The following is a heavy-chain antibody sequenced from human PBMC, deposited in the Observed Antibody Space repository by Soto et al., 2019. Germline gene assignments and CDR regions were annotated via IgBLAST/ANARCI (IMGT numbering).Heavy chain of an antibody. CDR2: LHSSGSI. J-gene: IGHJ6*02. D-gene: IGHD2-21*02. Sequence: QVQLQESGPGLVRPSQTLSLTCTVSGASISSDHYHWTWIRQPPGKGLEWIGYLHSSGSIYCNPSAQSPVTMGVVTSENLFSLELSSVTAADTAVYFCAREDDGGDMDYYCLDVWGQGTTVTVSS. CDR3: AREDDGGDMDYYCLDV. CDR1: GASISSDHYH. V-gene: IGHV4-30-4*01.